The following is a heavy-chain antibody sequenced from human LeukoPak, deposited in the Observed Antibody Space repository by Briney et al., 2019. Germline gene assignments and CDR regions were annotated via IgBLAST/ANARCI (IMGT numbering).Heavy chain of an antibody. V-gene: IGHV1-2*02. CDR2: INPNSGGT. CDR1: VYTFTSYC. CDR3: ATEAQWPKWDLTY. D-gene: IGHD1-26*01. J-gene: IGHJ4*02. Sequence: ASVNVSCKASVYTFTSYCMHWVRQAPGQGLEWMGWINPNSGGTNYAQNFQGRVTMTRDTSISTAYMELSRLTSDDTAVFYCATEAQWPKWDLTYWGQGTLVTVSS.